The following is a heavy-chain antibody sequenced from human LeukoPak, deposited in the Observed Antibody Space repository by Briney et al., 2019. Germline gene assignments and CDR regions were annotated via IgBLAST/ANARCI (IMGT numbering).Heavy chain of an antibody. CDR3: AAEYAGLRYFDWFLDY. D-gene: IGHD3-9*01. V-gene: IGHV3-23*01. CDR2: IRPSGDNT. Sequence: GGSLRLSCAASGFTFSSYDMTWVRQAPGRGLEWVSSIRPSGDNTYYGDSVKGRFTISRDNAKNSLYLQMNSLRAEDTAVYYCAAEYAGLRYFDWFLDYWGQGTLVTVSS. CDR1: GFTFSSYD. J-gene: IGHJ4*02.